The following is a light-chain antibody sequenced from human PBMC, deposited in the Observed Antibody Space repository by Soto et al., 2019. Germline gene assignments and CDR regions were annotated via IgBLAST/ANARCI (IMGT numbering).Light chain of an antibody. V-gene: IGKV1-39*01. Sequence: DIRMTQSQSSLSASIGDRVTITCGASQTINNHLNLYQQEPGKAPKLLIYGAVTLHSGVPSRFSGSGSGTDFTLTITSLQTEDFATYYCQQSYKTPPTFGRGTKVDVK. CDR1: QTINNH. CDR2: GAV. J-gene: IGKJ1*01. CDR3: QQSYKTPPT.